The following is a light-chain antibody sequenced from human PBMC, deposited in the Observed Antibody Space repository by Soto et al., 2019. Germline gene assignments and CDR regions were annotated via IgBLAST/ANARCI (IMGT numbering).Light chain of an antibody. V-gene: IGLV1-51*01. Sequence: QSVLTQPPSVSAAPGQKVTISCSGSSSNIGGNSVSWYQQLPGTAPKLLIYDDNKRPSGIPDRFSGSKSGTSATLGITGFQTGEEADYYCGSCDSSGSAYVIGTGTKVIV. J-gene: IGLJ1*01. CDR3: GSCDSSGSAYV. CDR2: DDN. CDR1: SSNIGGNS.